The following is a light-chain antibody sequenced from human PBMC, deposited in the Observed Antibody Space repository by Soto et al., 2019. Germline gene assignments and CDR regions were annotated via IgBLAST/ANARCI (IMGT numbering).Light chain of an antibody. CDR3: QKYNSAPRWT. CDR1: QGISNY. Sequence: DIQMTQSPSSLSASVGDRVTITCRASQGISNYLAWYQQKPGKVPKLLIYAASTLQSGVPSRFSGSGSGTAVTITISSLQPEAVAPYYCQKYNSAPRWTFGQGTKVEIK. J-gene: IGKJ1*01. CDR2: AAS. V-gene: IGKV1-27*01.